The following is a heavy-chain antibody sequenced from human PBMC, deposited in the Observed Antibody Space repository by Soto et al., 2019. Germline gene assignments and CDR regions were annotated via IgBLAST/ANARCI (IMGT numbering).Heavy chain of an antibody. CDR2: IWYDGSNK. Sequence: QVQLVESGGGVVQPGRSLRLSCAASGFTFSSYGMHWVRQAPGKGLEWVAVIWYDGSNKYYADSVKGRFTISRDNSKNTLYLQMNSLRAEDTAVYYCARDGRSYYYDSSGYYFYYYGMDVWGQGTTVTVSS. V-gene: IGHV3-33*01. J-gene: IGHJ6*02. CDR1: GFTFSSYG. CDR3: ARDGRSYYYDSSGYYFYYYGMDV. D-gene: IGHD3-22*01.